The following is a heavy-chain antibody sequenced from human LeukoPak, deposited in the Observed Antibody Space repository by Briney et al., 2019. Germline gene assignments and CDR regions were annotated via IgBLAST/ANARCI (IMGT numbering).Heavy chain of an antibody. CDR1: GGSISSYY. D-gene: IGHD6-13*01. J-gene: IGHJ4*02. CDR3: ARARYSSSWACDY. V-gene: IGHV4-59*01. Sequence: SETLSLTCTVSGGSISSYYWSWIRQPPGKGLEWIGYIYYSGSTNYNPSLKSRVTISVDTSKNQFSLKLSSVTAADTAVYYCARARYSSSWACDYWGQGALVTVSS. CDR2: IYYSGST.